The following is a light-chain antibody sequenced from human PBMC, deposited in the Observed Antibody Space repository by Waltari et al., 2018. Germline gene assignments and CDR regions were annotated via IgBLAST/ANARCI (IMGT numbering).Light chain of an antibody. CDR2: AAS. V-gene: IGKV3-20*01. J-gene: IGKJ1*01. CDR3: QHYVTLPVT. Sequence: EIVLTQSPGTLSLSPGERATLSCRTSQSVSRTLAWYQQKAGQAPRLLIYAASSRATGIPDRFSGSGSGTDFSLTISRLEPEDFAVYYCQHYVTLPVTFGPGTKVEIK. CDR1: QSVSRT.